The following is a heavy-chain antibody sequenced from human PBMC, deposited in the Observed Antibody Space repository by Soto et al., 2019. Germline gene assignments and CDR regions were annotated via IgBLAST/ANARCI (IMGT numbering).Heavy chain of an antibody. CDR2: IYTSGST. CDR1: GGSISSYY. CDR3: ARDRRYDFWSGYYTTYYYYYGMDV. J-gene: IGHJ6*02. V-gene: IGHV4-4*07. Sequence: PSETLSLTCTVSGGSISSYYWSWIRQPAGKGLEWIGRIYTSGSTNYNPSLKSRVTMSVDTSKNQFSLKLSSVTAADTAVYYCARDRRYDFWSGYYTTYYYYYGMDVWGQGTTVTVSS. D-gene: IGHD3-3*01.